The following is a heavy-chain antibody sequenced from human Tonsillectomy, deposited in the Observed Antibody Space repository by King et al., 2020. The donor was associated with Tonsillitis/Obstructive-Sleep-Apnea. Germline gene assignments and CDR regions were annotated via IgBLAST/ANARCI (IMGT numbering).Heavy chain of an antibody. J-gene: IGHJ4*02. Sequence: VQLVESGGGLVQPGGSLRLSCAASGFTVSSNYMSWVRQAPGKGLEWVSVIYSGGSTYYADSVKGRFTITRDNSKNTLYLQMNSLRAEDTAVYYCARGPPRGDCSSTSCYRYWGQGTLVTVSS. CDR1: GFTVSSNY. D-gene: IGHD2-2*01. V-gene: IGHV3-66*01. CDR3: ARGPPRGDCSSTSCYRY. CDR2: IYSGGST.